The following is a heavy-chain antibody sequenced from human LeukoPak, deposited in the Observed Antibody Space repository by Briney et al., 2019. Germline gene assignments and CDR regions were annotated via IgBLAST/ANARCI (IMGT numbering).Heavy chain of an antibody. CDR1: GGSMSSYY. CDR3: ARAAGPLAAPDF. CDR2: IHTSGTT. J-gene: IGHJ4*02. D-gene: IGHD6-13*01. Sequence: PSETLSLTCTVSGGSMSSYYWSFIRQSAGTGLEWLGRIHTSGTTWYNPSLKSRVTLSVDASKNQFSLKLSSVTAADTAVYYCARAAGPLAAPDFWGQGTPVTVSS. V-gene: IGHV4-4*07.